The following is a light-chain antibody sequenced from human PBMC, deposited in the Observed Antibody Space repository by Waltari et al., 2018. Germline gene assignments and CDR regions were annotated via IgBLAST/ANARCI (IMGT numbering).Light chain of an antibody. CDR2: EIS. CDR1: SSEVGGYNF. V-gene: IGLV2-23*02. Sequence: SALTQPASVSASPGQSITISCTGTSSEVGGYNFVSWYQQHPGKAPQVIIFEISKRPSGVSNRFSGSKSGNTASLTISGLQAEDEANYYCCAYVGYSTWVFGGGTKLTVV. CDR3: CAYVGYSTWV. J-gene: IGLJ3*02.